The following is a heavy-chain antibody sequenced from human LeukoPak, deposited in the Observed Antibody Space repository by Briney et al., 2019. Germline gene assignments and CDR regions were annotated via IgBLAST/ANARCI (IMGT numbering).Heavy chain of an antibody. CDR3: GKEGADYVWGSNFDS. J-gene: IGHJ4*02. CDR2: ISVSGATT. D-gene: IGHD3-16*01. CDR1: GFTFSGYG. Sequence: GGSLRLSCEASGFTFSGYGMSWVRQAPGKGLEWVSVISVSGATTDYADSVQGRFTISRDNSKNTLYLQMNSLRVEDTAVYYCGKEGADYVWGSNFDSWGQGTRVIVSS. V-gene: IGHV3-23*01.